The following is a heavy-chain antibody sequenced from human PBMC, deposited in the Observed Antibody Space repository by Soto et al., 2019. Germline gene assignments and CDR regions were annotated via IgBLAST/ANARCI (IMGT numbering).Heavy chain of an antibody. CDR1: VYTFTSYG. CDR3: ARVNFDFWSGPTGMDV. D-gene: IGHD3-3*01. J-gene: IGHJ6*03. Sequence: ASVKVSCKASVYTFTSYGISWVRQAPGQGLEWMGWISAYNGNTNYAQKLQGRVTMTTDTSTSTAYMELRSLRSDDTAVYYCARVNFDFWSGPTGMDVWGKGTTVTVSS. V-gene: IGHV1-18*01. CDR2: ISAYNGNT.